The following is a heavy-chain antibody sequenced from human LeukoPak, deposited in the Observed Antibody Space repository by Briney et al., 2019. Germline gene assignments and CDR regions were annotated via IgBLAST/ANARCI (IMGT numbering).Heavy chain of an antibody. D-gene: IGHD4-17*01. V-gene: IGHV3-74*01. J-gene: IGHJ4*02. CDR2: IKSDGSST. CDR1: GFTLSTYW. Sequence: GGLRLSCAASGFTLSTYWMHWVRQAPGKGLAWVSHIKSDGSSTTYADSVKGRFTISRDNAKNPLYLQMNSLRAEDTAVYYCAVLRGTVTDVDYWGQGTLVTVSS. CDR3: AVLRGTVTDVDY.